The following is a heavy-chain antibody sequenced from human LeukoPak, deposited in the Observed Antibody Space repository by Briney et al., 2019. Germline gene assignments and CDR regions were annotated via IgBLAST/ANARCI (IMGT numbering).Heavy chain of an antibody. Sequence: GGSLRLSCAASGFTFSSYAMHWVRQAPGKGLGWVAVISYDGSNKYYADSVKGRFTISRDNSKNTLYLQMNSLRAEDTAVYYCARDKIPYYYYGMDVWGQGTTVTVSS. CDR2: ISYDGSNK. J-gene: IGHJ6*02. V-gene: IGHV3-30-3*01. CDR3: ARDKIPYYYYGMDV. CDR1: GFTFSSYA. D-gene: IGHD2-2*02.